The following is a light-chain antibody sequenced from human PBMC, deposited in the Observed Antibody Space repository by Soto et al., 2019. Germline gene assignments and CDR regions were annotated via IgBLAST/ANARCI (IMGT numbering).Light chain of an antibody. CDR3: LQYKNSPIT. V-gene: IGKV1-17*01. CDR1: EGIRND. Sequence: DIQMAQTPSSLSASVGDRVTIACRASEGIRNDLGWYQKKTWKAPKRMIFAASSLQSGVPSRFSGSGSGTDLTLTISSLQPEDVATYYCLQYKNSPITFGQGTRLEIK. CDR2: AAS. J-gene: IGKJ5*01.